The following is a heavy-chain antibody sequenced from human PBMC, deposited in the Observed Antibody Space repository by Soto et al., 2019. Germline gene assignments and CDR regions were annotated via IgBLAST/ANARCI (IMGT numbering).Heavy chain of an antibody. D-gene: IGHD3-10*02. J-gene: IGHJ4*02. CDR2: ISGSGGST. CDR3: AKDNDRGVINYFDY. V-gene: IGHV3-23*01. CDR1: GFTFSSYA. Sequence: EVQLLESGGGLVQPGGSLRLSCAASGFTFSSYAMSWVRQAPGKGLEWVSAISGSGGSTYYADSVKGRFTISRDNSKNNLYRQMNSLSAEDTAVYYCAKDNDRGVINYFDYWGQGTLVTVSS.